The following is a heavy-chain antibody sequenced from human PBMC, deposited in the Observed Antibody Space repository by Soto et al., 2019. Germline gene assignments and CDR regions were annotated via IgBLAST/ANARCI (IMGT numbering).Heavy chain of an antibody. CDR2: IFSSGTT. CDR1: VDSIGSGNKY. J-gene: IGHJ6*02. D-gene: IGHD3-16*01. CDR3: ARVPSPFDFYYAMEV. V-gene: IGHV4-30-4*02. Sequence: PSETLSLTCTVSVDSIGSGNKYLSWIRQAPGKGLEWIGYIFSSGTTYYNPSLKSRLTMSLDTSQNQFSLKLNSVTAADTAVYFCARVPSPFDFYYAMEVGGQGNTVT.